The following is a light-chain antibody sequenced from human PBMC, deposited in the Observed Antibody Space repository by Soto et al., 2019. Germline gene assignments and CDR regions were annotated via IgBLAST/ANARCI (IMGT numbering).Light chain of an antibody. CDR2: LNSDGSH. CDR1: SGHSSDD. Sequence: QSVLTQSPSASAALGDSVKLTCTLSSGHSSDDIAWHQQQPEKGPRYLMKLNSDGSHSKGDRIPDRFSDSSSGAQRNLTIPSHQSEDEADYYYQTWGTGNQVFGTGTKVTVL. J-gene: IGLJ1*01. V-gene: IGLV4-69*01. CDR3: QTWGTGNQV.